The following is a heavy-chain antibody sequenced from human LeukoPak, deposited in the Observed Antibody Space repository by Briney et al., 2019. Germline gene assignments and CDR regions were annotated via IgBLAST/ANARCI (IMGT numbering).Heavy chain of an antibody. J-gene: IGHJ4*02. CDR2: IAWNSGNI. CDR1: GFTFDDYA. Sequence: PGRSLTLSCAASGFTFDDYAMHWVRHAPGTGLEWVSSIAWNSGNIGYSDSVKGRFTVSRDNSKNSLYLQINSLRREDTAVYYCARAWQWFGAFDYWGQGTLLTASS. D-gene: IGHD3-10*01. V-gene: IGHV3-9*01. CDR3: ARAWQWFGAFDY.